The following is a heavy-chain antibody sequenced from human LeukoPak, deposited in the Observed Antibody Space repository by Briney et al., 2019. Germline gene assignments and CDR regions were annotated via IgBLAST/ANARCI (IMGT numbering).Heavy chain of an antibody. J-gene: IGHJ4*02. CDR2: ISSDGSNK. Sequence: PGGSLSLSCAASGFTFSSYGVYWVRQAPGKGREWLAVISSDGSNKYYADSVKGRFTISRDNSKNTLDLQMNSLRTEDTAVYYCAKGHYDFWSGHFDFWGQGTLVTVSS. D-gene: IGHD3-3*01. V-gene: IGHV3-30*18. CDR3: AKGHYDFWSGHFDF. CDR1: GFTFSSYG.